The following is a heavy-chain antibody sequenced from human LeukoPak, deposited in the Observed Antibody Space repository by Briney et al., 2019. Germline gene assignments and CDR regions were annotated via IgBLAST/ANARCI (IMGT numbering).Heavy chain of an antibody. Sequence: ASVMVSCKASGYTFTGYSMHWVRQAPGQGLEWMGWINPNSGDTNYAQKFQDRVTLTRDTSINTAYMEMNNLKSEDTAVYYCARPSGAYYNWFDPWGQGTLVTVSS. D-gene: IGHD2-15*01. CDR1: GYTFTGYS. V-gene: IGHV1-2*02. J-gene: IGHJ5*02. CDR3: ARPSGAYYNWFDP. CDR2: INPNSGDT.